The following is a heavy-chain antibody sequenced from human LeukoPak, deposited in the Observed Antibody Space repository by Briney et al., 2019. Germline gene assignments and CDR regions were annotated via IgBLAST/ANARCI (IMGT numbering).Heavy chain of an antibody. CDR1: GFTFSSYG. V-gene: IGHV3-23*01. Sequence: PGGSLRLSCAASGFTFSSYGMSWVRQAPGKGLEWVSAISGSGGSTYYADSVKGRFTISRDNSKNTLYLQMNSLRAEDTAVYYCAKAQYQLLSAPDYWGQGTLVTVSS. CDR3: AKAQYQLLSAPDY. J-gene: IGHJ4*02. D-gene: IGHD2-2*01. CDR2: ISGSGGST.